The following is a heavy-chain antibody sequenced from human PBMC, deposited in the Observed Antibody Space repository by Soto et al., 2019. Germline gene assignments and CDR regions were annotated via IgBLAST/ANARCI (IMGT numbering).Heavy chain of an antibody. CDR1: GYTFTGYY. Sequence: ASVKVSCKASGYTFTGYYMHWVRQAPGQGLEWMGWINPNSGGTNYAQKFQGWVTMTRDTSISTAYMELSRLRSDDTAVYYCARGVPPSWHYGMDVWGQGTTVTVSS. D-gene: IGHD6-13*01. V-gene: IGHV1-2*04. CDR3: ARGVPPSWHYGMDV. CDR2: INPNSGGT. J-gene: IGHJ6*02.